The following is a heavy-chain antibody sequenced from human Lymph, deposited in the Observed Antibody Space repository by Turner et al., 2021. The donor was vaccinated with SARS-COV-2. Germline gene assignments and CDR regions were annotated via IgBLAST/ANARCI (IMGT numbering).Heavy chain of an antibody. CDR1: RFTFSTYA. V-gene: IGHV3-30-3*01. CDR3: ARDFGGYLGY. D-gene: IGHD3-16*01. J-gene: IGHJ4*02. Sequence: QLQLVESGGGVVQPGRSLRLSCPASRFTFSTYAMPWVRQAPGKGLEWVALISYDGNNKYYADSVKGRFTISRDNSKNTLYLQMNSLRTEDTAVYYCARDFGGYLGYWGQGTLVTVSS. CDR2: ISYDGNNK.